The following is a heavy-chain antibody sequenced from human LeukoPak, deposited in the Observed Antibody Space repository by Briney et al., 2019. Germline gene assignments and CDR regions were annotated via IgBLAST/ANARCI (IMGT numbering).Heavy chain of an antibody. CDR2: IKHSGST. J-gene: IGHJ4*02. V-gene: IGHV4-34*01. CDR1: GGSFSGYY. D-gene: IGHD1-20*01. Sequence: SETLSLTCAVYGGSFSGYYWSWIRQPPGKGLEWIGEIKHSGSTNYNPSLKSRVTISVDTSKNQFSLKLSSVTAADTAVYYCARGLNITGASFDYRGQGTLVTVSS. CDR3: ARGLNITGASFDY.